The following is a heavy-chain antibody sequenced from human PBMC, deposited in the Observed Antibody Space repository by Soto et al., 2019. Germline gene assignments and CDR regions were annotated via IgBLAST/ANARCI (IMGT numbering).Heavy chain of an antibody. CDR3: AXELELSLSGYYYYSMDV. D-gene: IGHD3-16*02. Sequence: WGSLRLSCAAFGFTFSDHYMXRVXQAXGKGLEWVSIISGSGASTYYADSVKGRFTISRDNSKNTLYLQMNSLRAEDTAVYYCAXELELSLSGYYYYSMDVWGQGTTVPVSS. J-gene: IGHJ6*02. V-gene: IGHV3-66*01. CDR1: GFTFSDHY. CDR2: ISGSGAST.